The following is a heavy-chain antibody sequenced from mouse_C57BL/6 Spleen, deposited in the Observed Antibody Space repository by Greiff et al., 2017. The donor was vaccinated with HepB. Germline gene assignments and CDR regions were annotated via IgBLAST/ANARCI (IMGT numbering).Heavy chain of an antibody. J-gene: IGHJ2*01. CDR3: ARAFITTVVADFDF. CDR2: IYPGDGDT. CDR1: GYAFSSYW. V-gene: IGHV1-80*01. Sequence: QVQLQQSGAELVKPGASVKISCKASGYAFSSYWMNWVKQRPGKGLEWIGQIYPGDGDTNYNGKFKGKATLTADKSSSTAYMQLSSLTSEDSAVYFCARAFITTVVADFDFWGQGTTLTVSS. D-gene: IGHD1-1*01.